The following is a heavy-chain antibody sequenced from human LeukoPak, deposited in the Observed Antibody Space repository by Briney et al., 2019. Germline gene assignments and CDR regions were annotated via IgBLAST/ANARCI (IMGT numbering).Heavy chain of an antibody. CDR3: ASGYTYSSAWYDSYFDY. J-gene: IGHJ4*02. CDR1: GFTFSNYS. V-gene: IGHV3-21*01. Sequence: GGSLRLSCAASGFTFSNYSMNWVRQAPGKGLEWVSAISDSGDSTYYADSVKGRFTISRDNAQNSLYLQMNSLRAEDTAVYYCASGYTYSSAWYDSYFDYWGQGILVTVSS. D-gene: IGHD6-19*01. CDR2: ISDSGDST.